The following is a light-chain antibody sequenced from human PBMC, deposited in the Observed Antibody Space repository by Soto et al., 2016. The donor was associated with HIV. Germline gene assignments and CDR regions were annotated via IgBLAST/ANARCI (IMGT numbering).Light chain of an antibody. CDR1: NSNIAAGYA. CDR2: GDS. J-gene: IGLJ2*01. V-gene: IGLV1-40*03. CDR3: QSYDIVLSGPI. Sequence: SVLTQPPSLSGAPGQTITISCTGTNSNIAAGYAVHWYQVRPGNSPKLLIFGDSHRPSAISDRFSGSKSGASASLAITGLQIDDEADYYCQSYDIVLSGPIFGGGTKVSVL.